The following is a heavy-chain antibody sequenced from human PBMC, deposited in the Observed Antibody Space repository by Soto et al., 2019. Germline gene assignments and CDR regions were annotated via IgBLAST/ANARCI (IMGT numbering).Heavy chain of an antibody. CDR3: ARVRAAGIVLMVYAPNWFDP. J-gene: IGHJ5*02. Sequence: QVQLVQSGAEVKKPGASVKVSCKASGYTFTSYDINWVRQATGQGLEWMGWMNPNSGNTGYAQKFQGRVTMTRNTSISTAYMELSSLRSEDTAVYYCARVRAAGIVLMVYAPNWFDPWGQGTLVTVSS. CDR1: GYTFTSYD. CDR2: MNPNSGNT. V-gene: IGHV1-8*01. D-gene: IGHD2-8*01.